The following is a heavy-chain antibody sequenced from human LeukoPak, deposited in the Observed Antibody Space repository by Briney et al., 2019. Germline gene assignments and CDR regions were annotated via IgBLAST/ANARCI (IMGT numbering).Heavy chain of an antibody. CDR3: ARDGSSGYYNYYYMDV. D-gene: IGHD3-22*01. CDR1: GGSISSYY. J-gene: IGHJ6*03. V-gene: IGHV4-59*01. CDR2: IYYSGGT. Sequence: KPSETLSLTCTVSGGSISSYYWSWIRQPPGKGLEWIGYIYYSGGTNYNPSLKSRVTISVDTSKNQFSLKLSSVTAADTAVYYCARDGSSGYYNYYYMDVWGKGTTVTVSS.